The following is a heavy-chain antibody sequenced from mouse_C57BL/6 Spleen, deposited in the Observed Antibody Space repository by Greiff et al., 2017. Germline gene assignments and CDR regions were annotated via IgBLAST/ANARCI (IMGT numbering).Heavy chain of an antibody. D-gene: IGHD2-1*01. CDR2: ISSCSSTI. V-gene: IGHV5-17*01. Sequence: EVQRVESGGGLVKPGGSLKLSCAASGFTFSDYGMHWVRQAPEKGLAWVAYISSCSSTINYADTVKGRFTISRDKAKNTLFLQRTSLRSEDTAMYYCARVKIYYYAMDYWGQGTSVTVSS. J-gene: IGHJ4*01. CDR3: ARVKIYYYAMDY. CDR1: GFTFSDYG.